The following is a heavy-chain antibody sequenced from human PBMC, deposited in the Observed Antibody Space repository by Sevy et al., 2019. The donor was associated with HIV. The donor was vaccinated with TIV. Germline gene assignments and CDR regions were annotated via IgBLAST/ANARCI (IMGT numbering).Heavy chain of an antibody. D-gene: IGHD2-15*01. CDR3: ARDYCSGGSCYSGYFQH. CDR2: ISYDGSNK. J-gene: IGHJ1*01. Sequence: GGSLRLSCAASGFTFSSYAMHWVRQAPGKGLEWVAVISYDGSNKYYADSVKGRFTISRDNSRNTLYLQMNSLRAEDRAVYYCARDYCSGGSCYSGYFQHWGQCTLVTVSS. CDR1: GFTFSSYA. V-gene: IGHV3-30-3*01.